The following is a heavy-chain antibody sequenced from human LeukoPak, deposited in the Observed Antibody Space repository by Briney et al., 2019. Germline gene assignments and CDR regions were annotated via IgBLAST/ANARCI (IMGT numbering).Heavy chain of an antibody. J-gene: IGHJ4*02. CDR1: AFRFVDYW. D-gene: IGHD1-26*01. CDR2: IRQGGNEM. V-gene: IGHV3-7*01. Sequence: GGSLRLSCAATAFRFVDYWMTCVRQVPGKGLEWVANIRQGGNEMYYADSVKDRFTISRDNARNSLYLEMNSRRTEYTAVYYGGRAGMWELQRVFDYWGQGTLVTVSS. CDR3: GRAGMWELQRVFDY.